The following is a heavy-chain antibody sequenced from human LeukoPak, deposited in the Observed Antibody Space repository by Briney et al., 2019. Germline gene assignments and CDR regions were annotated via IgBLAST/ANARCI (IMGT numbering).Heavy chain of an antibody. V-gene: IGHV3-49*04. J-gene: IGHJ3*02. Sequence: TGGSLRLSCIASGFTFGDYAMSWVRQAPGKRLEWVGFIISKAYGGTTEYAASVKSRFSISRDDSKSIAYLQMNSLRTEDTAVFYCTRDCSGGSCWGDAFDIWGQGTMVTVSS. CDR1: GFTFGDYA. CDR2: IISKAYGGTT. D-gene: IGHD2-15*01. CDR3: TRDCSGGSCWGDAFDI.